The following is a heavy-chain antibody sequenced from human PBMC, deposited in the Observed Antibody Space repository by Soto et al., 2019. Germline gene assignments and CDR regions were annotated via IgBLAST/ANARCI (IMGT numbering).Heavy chain of an antibody. V-gene: IGHV3-48*03. J-gene: IGHJ4*02. CDR3: AGDSPYDSTVAGDY. CDR2: ISSSGSTK. Sequence: LRRTGSASGLTFSSYEMNWVRQAPGKGLEWVSYISSSGSTKYYADSVKGRFTISRDNAKNSLYLQMNSLRAEDTAVYYCAGDSPYDSTVAGDYWGQGTLVTVYS. D-gene: IGHD3-22*01. CDR1: GLTFSSYE.